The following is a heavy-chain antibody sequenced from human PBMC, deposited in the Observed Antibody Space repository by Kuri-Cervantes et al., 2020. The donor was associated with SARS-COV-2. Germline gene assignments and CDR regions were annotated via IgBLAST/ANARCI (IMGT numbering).Heavy chain of an antibody. Sequence: SETLSLTCTVSGGSISSSSYYWGWIRQPPGKGLEWIGSIYYSGSTNYNPSLKSRVTISVDTSKNQSSLKLSSVTAADTAVYYCARIPFGYYMHYYYYYMDVWGKGTTVTVSS. CDR3: ARIPFGYYMHYYYYYMDV. V-gene: IGHV4-39*07. CDR1: GGSISSSSYY. J-gene: IGHJ6*03. CDR2: IYYSGST. D-gene: IGHD3-3*01.